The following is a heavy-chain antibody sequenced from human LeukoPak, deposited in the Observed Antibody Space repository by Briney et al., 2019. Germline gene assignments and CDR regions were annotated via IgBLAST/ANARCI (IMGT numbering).Heavy chain of an antibody. CDR2: INHSGST. V-gene: IGHV4-34*01. CDR1: GGSFSGYY. J-gene: IGHJ4*02. Sequence: SETLSLTCAVYGGSFSGYYWSWTRQPPGKGLEWIGEINHSGSTNYNPSLKSRVTISVDTSKNQFSLKLSSVTAADTAVYYCARGGGYSYGYGLGFDYWGQGTLVTVSS. CDR3: ARGGGYSYGYGLGFDY. D-gene: IGHD5-18*01.